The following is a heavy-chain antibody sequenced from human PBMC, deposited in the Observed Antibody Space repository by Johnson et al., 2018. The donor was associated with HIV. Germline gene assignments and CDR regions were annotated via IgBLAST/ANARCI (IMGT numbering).Heavy chain of an antibody. CDR1: GFAVSGYY. CDR2: LFSGGTT. J-gene: IGHJ3*02. V-gene: IGHV3-66*01. D-gene: IGHD3-10*01. CDR3: ARDRGDMVRGGAAFDI. Sequence: VQLVESGGGLVRPGGSLRLSCVASGFAVSGYYMSWVRQAPGKGLEWVSVLFSGGTTYHADSVKGRFTISRDNSKNTLYLQMNSRRAEDTAVYYCARDRGDMVRGGAAFDIWGQGTMVTVSS.